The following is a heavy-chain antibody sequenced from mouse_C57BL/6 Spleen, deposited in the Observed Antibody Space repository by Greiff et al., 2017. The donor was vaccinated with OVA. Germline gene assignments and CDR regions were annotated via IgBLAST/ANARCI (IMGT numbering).Heavy chain of an antibody. D-gene: IGHD2-5*01. J-gene: IGHJ3*01. V-gene: IGHV1-52*01. CDR1: GYTFTSYW. CDR2: IDPSDSET. Sequence: VQLQQPGAELVRPGSSVKLSCKASGYTFTSYWMHWVKQRPIQGLEWIGNIDPSDSETHYNQKFKDKATLTVDKSSSTAYMQLSSLTSEVSAVYYCAREDSNYPAYWGQGTLVTVSA. CDR3: AREDSNYPAY.